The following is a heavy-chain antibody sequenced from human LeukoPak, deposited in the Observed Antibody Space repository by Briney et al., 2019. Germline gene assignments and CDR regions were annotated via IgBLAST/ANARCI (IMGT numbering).Heavy chain of an antibody. CDR1: GYTFTTYD. J-gene: IGHJ4*02. D-gene: IGHD2-21*01. Sequence: HRASVKVSCKASGYTFTTYDINWVRQATGQGLEWMGWMNPNSGNSGYAQKFQGRVTMTRSTSLSTAYMELSRLRSEDTAVYFCARVQRVEFPLKYYFDYWGQGTLVTVSS. CDR2: MNPNSGNS. V-gene: IGHV1-8*02. CDR3: ARVQRVEFPLKYYFDY.